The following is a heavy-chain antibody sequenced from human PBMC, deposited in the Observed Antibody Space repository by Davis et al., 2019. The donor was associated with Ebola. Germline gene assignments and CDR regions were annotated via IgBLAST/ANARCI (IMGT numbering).Heavy chain of an antibody. D-gene: IGHD3-16*02. CDR2: IFSGGSR. CDR1: GFFVSSNY. Sequence: GGSLRLSCAASGFFVSSNYMTWVRQAPGRGLEWISIIFSGGSRYYADSVTGRFTISGDYSNNTLYLQMNTLRAEDAAVYYCASGPYYDYVWRSYRAWGQGTLVTVSS. J-gene: IGHJ5*02. V-gene: IGHV3-53*01. CDR3: ASGPYYDYVWRSYRA.